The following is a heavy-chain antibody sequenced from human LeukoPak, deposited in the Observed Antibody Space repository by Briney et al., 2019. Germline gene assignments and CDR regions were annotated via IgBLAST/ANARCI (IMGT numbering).Heavy chain of an antibody. CDR2: ISGSGGST. D-gene: IGHD3-10*01. J-gene: IGHJ5*02. CDR1: GFTFRTYA. V-gene: IGHV3-23*01. Sequence: GLLRLSCAASGFTFRTYAMSWVRQAPGKGLEWVSSISGSGGSTYYAGSVKDRFTISSDNSKNTLFLQMNILSAEDTAVYYCAKGQNPASGSYQNNWFDPWGQGTLVTVSS. CDR3: AKGQNPASGSYQNNWFDP.